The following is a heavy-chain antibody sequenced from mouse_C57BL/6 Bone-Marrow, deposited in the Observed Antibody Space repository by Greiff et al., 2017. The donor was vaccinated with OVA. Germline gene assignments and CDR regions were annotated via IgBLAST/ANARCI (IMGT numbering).Heavy chain of an antibody. CDR2: ISSGGSYT. J-gene: IGHJ3*01. CDR1: GFTFSSYG. CDR3: ARLRYSNYVAY. Sequence: EVQLVESGGDLVKPGGSLKLSCAASGFTFSSYGMSWVRQTPDKRLEWVATISSGGSYTYYPDSVKGRFTLSRDNAKNTLYLQMSSLKSEDTAMDYCARLRYSNYVAYWGQGTLVTVSA. D-gene: IGHD2-5*01. V-gene: IGHV5-6*01.